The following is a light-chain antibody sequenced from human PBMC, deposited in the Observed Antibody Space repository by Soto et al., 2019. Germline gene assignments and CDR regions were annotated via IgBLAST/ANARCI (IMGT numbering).Light chain of an antibody. V-gene: IGKV3-20*01. CDR3: HQYGSSPFT. CDR2: GAS. J-gene: IGKJ3*01. CDR1: QPVSANY. Sequence: VVLTQSPATLSLSPGERATLSCRANQPVSANYLAWYQQKPGQAPRLLIYGASSRATGIPDRFSGSGSGTDFIHRIIRLELECFAVFYCHQYGSSPFTFGPGTKVDIK.